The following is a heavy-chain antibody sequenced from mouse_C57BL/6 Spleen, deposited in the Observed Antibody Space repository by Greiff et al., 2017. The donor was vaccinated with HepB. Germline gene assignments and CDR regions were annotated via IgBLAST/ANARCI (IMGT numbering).Heavy chain of an antibody. V-gene: IGHV3-8*01. CDR2: ISYSGST. CDR3: ARDSPLDYGGGYFDV. D-gene: IGHD1-1*01. CDR1: GYSITSYY. J-gene: IGHJ1*03. Sequence: EVQLQESGPGLAKPSQTLSLTCSVTGYSITSYYWNWIRQFPGNKLEYMGYISYSGSTYYNPSLKSRISITRDTSKNQYYLQLNSVTTEDTATYYCARDSPLDYGGGYFDVWGTGTTVTVSS.